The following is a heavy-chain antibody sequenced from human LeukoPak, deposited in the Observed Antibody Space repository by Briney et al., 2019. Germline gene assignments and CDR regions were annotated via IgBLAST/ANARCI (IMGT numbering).Heavy chain of an antibody. CDR1: GYIFTSYY. Sequence: ASVKVSCKASGYIFTSYYMHWVRQAPGQGLEWMGIINPSGGSTSYAQKFQGRVTMTRDTSTSTVYMELSSLRSEDTAVYYCARVTMVRGVIPFYYFDYWGQGTLVTVSS. CDR3: ARVTMVRGVIPFYYFDY. CDR2: INPSGGST. V-gene: IGHV1-46*01. J-gene: IGHJ4*02. D-gene: IGHD3-10*01.